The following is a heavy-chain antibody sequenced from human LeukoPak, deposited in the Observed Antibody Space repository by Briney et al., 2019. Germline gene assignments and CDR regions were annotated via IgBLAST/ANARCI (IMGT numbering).Heavy chain of an antibody. Sequence: ASVKVSCKASGYSFTDFYIHWVRQAPGQGLEWMGWISAYNGNTNYAQKLQGRVTMTTDTSTSTAYMELRSLRSDDTAVYYCASSYYDILTGYPYYFDYWGQGTLVTVSS. D-gene: IGHD3-9*01. V-gene: IGHV1-18*04. CDR2: ISAYNGNT. J-gene: IGHJ4*02. CDR3: ASSYYDILTGYPYYFDY. CDR1: GYSFTDFY.